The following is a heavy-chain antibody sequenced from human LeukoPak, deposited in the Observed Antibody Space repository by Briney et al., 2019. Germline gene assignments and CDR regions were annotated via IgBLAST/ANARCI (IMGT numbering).Heavy chain of an antibody. J-gene: IGHJ4*02. V-gene: IGHV4-4*07. CDR2: IYTSGST. Sequence: SETLSLTCTVSGGSISSYYWSWIRQPAGKGLEWIGRIYTSGSTNYNPSLKSRVTMSVDTSKNQFSLKLSSVTAGDTAVYYCARAASYSSGCFLSFDYWGQGPLVTVPS. D-gene: IGHD6-19*01. CDR3: ARAASYSSGCFLSFDY. CDR1: GGSISSYY.